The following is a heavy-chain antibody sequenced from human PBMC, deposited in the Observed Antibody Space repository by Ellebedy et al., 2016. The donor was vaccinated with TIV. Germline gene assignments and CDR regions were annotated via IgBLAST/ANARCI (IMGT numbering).Heavy chain of an antibody. D-gene: IGHD1-26*01. CDR2: ISYDGSNK. Sequence: GESLKISCAASGFSFSRSDMHWVRQAPGKGQEWVAVISYDGSNKYYADSVKGRFTVSRDNSKNTLYLQMNSLRAEDTAVYYWARVVRKGGSYSDYWGQGTLVTVSS. CDR1: GFSFSRSD. J-gene: IGHJ4*02. CDR3: ARVVRKGGSYSDY. V-gene: IGHV3-30*03.